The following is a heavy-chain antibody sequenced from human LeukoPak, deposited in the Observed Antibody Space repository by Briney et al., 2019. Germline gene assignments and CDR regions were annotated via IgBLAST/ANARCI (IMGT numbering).Heavy chain of an antibody. V-gene: IGHV3-64D*06. CDR1: GFTFSTYV. Sequence: GGSLRLSCSVSGFTFSTYVMHWVHQAPGKGLEYVSAISSNGDNTYYADSVKGRFTISRDNPKNTLYLQMSSLRADDTAVYYCVRGTGYWGQGTLVTVSS. CDR3: VRGTGY. J-gene: IGHJ4*02. CDR2: ISSNGDNT.